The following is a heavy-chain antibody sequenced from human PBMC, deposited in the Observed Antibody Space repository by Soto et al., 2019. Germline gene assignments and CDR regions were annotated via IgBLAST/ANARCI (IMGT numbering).Heavy chain of an antibody. Sequence: ASVKVSFKASGGTFSSYAIIWVRQAPGQGLEWMGGIIPIFGTANYAQKFQGRVTITADESTSTAYMELSSLRSEDTAVYYCAYYDSSGYYFPLVAFWGQGTLVTVSS. D-gene: IGHD3-22*01. J-gene: IGHJ4*02. CDR2: IIPIFGTA. V-gene: IGHV1-69*13. CDR1: GGTFSSYA. CDR3: AYYDSSGYYFPLVAF.